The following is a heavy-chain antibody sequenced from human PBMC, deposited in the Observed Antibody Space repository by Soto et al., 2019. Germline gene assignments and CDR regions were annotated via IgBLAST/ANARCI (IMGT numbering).Heavy chain of an antibody. D-gene: IGHD2-2*01. V-gene: IGHV4-59*08. CDR3: ASQGGDIVLVPAAHGHYYGMDV. J-gene: IGHJ6*02. Sequence: PSETLSLTCTVSGGSISSYYWSYSGSTNFNPALKSRATISIDTSKNQLSLKLSSVTAADTAVYYCASQGGDIVLVPAAHGHYYGMDVWGQGTTVTVSS. CDR1: GGSISSYY. CDR2: SGST.